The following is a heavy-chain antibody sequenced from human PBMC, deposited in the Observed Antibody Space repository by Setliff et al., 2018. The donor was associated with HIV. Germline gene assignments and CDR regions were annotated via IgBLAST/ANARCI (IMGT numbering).Heavy chain of an antibody. CDR2: IYYSGST. CDR1: GGSSSSGSYY. V-gene: IGHV4-39*01. D-gene: IGHD3-22*01. Sequence: TLSLTCTVSGGSSSSGSYYWGWIRQPPGKGLEWIGSIYYSGSTYYNPSLQSRVTISVDTSKNLFSLRLRSVTASDTAVYYCARQAIFGYCDSSGYLDYWGQGTLVTVSS. CDR3: ARQAIFGYCDSSGYLDY. J-gene: IGHJ4*02.